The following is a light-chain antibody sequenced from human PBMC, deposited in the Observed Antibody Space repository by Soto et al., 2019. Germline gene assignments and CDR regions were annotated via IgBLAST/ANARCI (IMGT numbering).Light chain of an antibody. J-gene: IGLJ2*01. CDR2: RTN. Sequence: QTVVTQEPSFSVSPGGTVTLTCDLSSGSVSTNYYPSWYQQTPGQAPRTLIYRTNTRSSGVPDRFSGSFLGNKAALTITGAQADDESDYFCVLYMGIVTVFGGGTKVTVL. V-gene: IGLV8-61*01. CDR3: VLYMGIVTV. CDR1: SGSVSTNYY.